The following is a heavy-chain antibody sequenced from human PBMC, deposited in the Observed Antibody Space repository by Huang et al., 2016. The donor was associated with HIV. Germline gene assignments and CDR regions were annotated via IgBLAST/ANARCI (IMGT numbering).Heavy chain of an antibody. CDR3: ARGADFLSGYLIFDP. J-gene: IGHJ5*02. D-gene: IGHD3-3*01. CDR2: VYHSGTA. V-gene: IGHV4-59*01. CDR1: GVSISTNY. Sequence: QVQLQESGPGLVKPSETLSLTCPVAGVSISTNYWSWIRQPPGKGPEYIGFVYHSGTANYNPSLKSRVTISIDTSTNQFSLKLSSVTAADTAVYYCARGADFLSGYLIFDPWGQGTLVTVSS.